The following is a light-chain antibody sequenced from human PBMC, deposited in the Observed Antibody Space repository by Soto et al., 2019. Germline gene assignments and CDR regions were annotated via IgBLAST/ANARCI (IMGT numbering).Light chain of an antibody. CDR1: QSISTW. J-gene: IGKJ1*01. Sequence: DIPMTQSPSTLSASVGDRVTITCRASQSISTWLAWYQQKPGKAPKLLIYKASNLETGVPSRFSGSASGTEFTLTISSLQPDDFATYYCQQYNSYSPWTFGQGTKVEIK. V-gene: IGKV1-5*03. CDR2: KAS. CDR3: QQYNSYSPWT.